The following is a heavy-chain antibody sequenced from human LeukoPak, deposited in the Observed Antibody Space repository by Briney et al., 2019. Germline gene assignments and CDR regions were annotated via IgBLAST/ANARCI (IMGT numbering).Heavy chain of an antibody. CDR3: ARQLGCSGGSCSSN. D-gene: IGHD2-15*01. CDR1: GYTFTSYA. J-gene: IGHJ3*01. Sequence: ASVKVSCKASGYTFTSYAMNWVRQAPGQGLEWMVWINTNTGNPTYAQGFTGRFVFSLDTSVSTAYLQISSLKAEDTAVYYRARQLGCSGGSCSSNWGQGTMVTVSS. CDR2: INTNTGNP. V-gene: IGHV7-4-1*02.